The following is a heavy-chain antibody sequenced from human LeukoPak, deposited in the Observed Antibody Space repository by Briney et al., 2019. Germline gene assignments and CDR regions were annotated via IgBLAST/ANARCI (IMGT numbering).Heavy chain of an antibody. CDR1: DGSLSPYY. CDR3: ARLRAYTTTHQYFFDY. CDR2: IYHTGVS. J-gene: IGHJ4*02. V-gene: IGHV4-59*08. Sequence: PSETLSLTCTVSDGSLSPYYWTWIRQPPGKGLEWIGYIYHTGVSDYKPSLKSRLTISLDTSRSQFSLSLRSVTAADAAVYYCARLRAYTTTHQYFFDYWGQGALVTVSS. D-gene: IGHD3-16*01.